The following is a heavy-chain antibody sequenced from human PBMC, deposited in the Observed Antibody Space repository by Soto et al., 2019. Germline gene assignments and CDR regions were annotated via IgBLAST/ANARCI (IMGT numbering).Heavy chain of an antibody. CDR3: ARDREMATINYFDY. CDR1: GFTFSSYG. Sequence: GGSLRLSCAASGFTFSSYGMHWVRQAPGKGLEWVAVIWYDGSNKYYADSVKGRFTISRDNSKNTLYLQMNSLRAEDTAVYYCARDREMATINYFDYWGQGTLVTVSS. J-gene: IGHJ4*02. CDR2: IWYDGSNK. D-gene: IGHD5-12*01. V-gene: IGHV3-33*01.